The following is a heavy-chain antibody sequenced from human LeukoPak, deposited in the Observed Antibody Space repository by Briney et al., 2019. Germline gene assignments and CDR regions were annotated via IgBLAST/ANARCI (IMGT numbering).Heavy chain of an antibody. CDR2: IYPGDSDT. CDR3: ARLSSRRAFDI. Sequence: GEPLKISCKGSGYSFTSYWIGWVRQVPGRGLEWMGTIYPGDSDTRYSPSFQGQVIISADKSISTAYLQWSSLKASDTAMYYCARLSSRRAFDIWGQGTMVTVSS. D-gene: IGHD2-15*01. J-gene: IGHJ3*02. V-gene: IGHV5-51*01. CDR1: GYSFTSYW.